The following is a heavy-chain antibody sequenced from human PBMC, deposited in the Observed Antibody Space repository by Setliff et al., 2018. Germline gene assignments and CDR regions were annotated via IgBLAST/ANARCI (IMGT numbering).Heavy chain of an antibody. Sequence: LSLTCAVYGGPFSGYYWSWIRQPPGKGLEWISGISGSGGSTYYADSVKGRFTISRDNAKNSLYLQMNSLRAEDTAVYYRARDYTYYDFWSGPSSDAFDIWGQGTMVTVSS. V-gene: IGHV3-11*04. CDR1: GGPFSGYY. D-gene: IGHD3-3*01. CDR2: ISGSGGST. CDR3: ARDYTYYDFWSGPSSDAFDI. J-gene: IGHJ3*02.